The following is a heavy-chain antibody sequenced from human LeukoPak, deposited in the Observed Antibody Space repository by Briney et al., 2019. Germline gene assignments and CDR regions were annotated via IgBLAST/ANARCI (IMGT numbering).Heavy chain of an antibody. CDR2: ISFDGINK. Sequence: PGGSLRLSCAASGFSFSSYGMYWVRQTPGKGLEWVAFISFDGINKYYADSVKGRFPISRDTYKNTLYLQMKSLNAEDTAVYYCAKDECSTTSCYFVAYYFNSWGPGTPVTVSS. CDR3: AKDECSTTSCYFVAYYFNS. D-gene: IGHD2-2*01. CDR1: GFSFSSYG. V-gene: IGHV3-30*18. J-gene: IGHJ4*02.